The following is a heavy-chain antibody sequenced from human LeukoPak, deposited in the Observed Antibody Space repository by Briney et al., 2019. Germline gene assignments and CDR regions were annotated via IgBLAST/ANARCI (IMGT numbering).Heavy chain of an antibody. V-gene: IGHV3-30*04. CDR3: ARGRSDDYGDYEDDAFDI. J-gene: IGHJ3*02. Sequence: GGSLRLSCAASGFTFSSYAMHWVRQAPGKGLEWVAVISYDGSNKYYADSVKGRFTISRDNSKNTLYLQMNSLRAEDTAVYYCARGRSDDYGDYEDDAFDIWGQGTMVTVSS. CDR2: ISYDGSNK. CDR1: GFTFSSYA. D-gene: IGHD4-17*01.